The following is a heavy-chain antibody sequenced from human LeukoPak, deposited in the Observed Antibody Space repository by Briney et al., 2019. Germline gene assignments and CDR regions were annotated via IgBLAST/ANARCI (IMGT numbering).Heavy chain of an antibody. V-gene: IGHV4-59*01. CDR1: GGSISSYY. Sequence: SETLALTCTVSGGSISSYYWSWIRQPPGKGLEWIGYIYYSGSTNYNPSLKSRVTVSVDTSKNQFSLKLSSVTAADTAVYYCAREAGGATNDWGQGTLVTVSS. CDR2: IYYSGST. J-gene: IGHJ4*02. CDR3: AREAGGATND. D-gene: IGHD5-12*01.